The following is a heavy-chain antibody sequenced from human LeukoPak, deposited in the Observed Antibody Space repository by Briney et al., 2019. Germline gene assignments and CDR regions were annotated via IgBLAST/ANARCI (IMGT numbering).Heavy chain of an antibody. CDR1: GFTFGDYA. CDR2: IRSKAYGGTT. Sequence: PGGSLRLSCTASGFTFGDYAMSWVRQAPGKGLVWVGFIRSKAYGGTTEYAASVKGRFTISRDDSKSIAYLQMNSLKTEDTAVYYCTRLVGSSGGEDVWGQGTTVTVSS. D-gene: IGHD6-19*01. J-gene: IGHJ6*02. V-gene: IGHV3-49*04. CDR3: TRLVGSSGGEDV.